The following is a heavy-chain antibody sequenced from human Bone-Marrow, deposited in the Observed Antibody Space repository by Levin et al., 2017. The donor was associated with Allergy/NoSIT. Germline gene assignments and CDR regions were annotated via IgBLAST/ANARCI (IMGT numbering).Heavy chain of an antibody. D-gene: IGHD3-9*01. Sequence: GESLKISCVASELTFKTYTMAWVRQAPGKGLEWVSSITGAEGNTHYADSVKGRFTISRDNGKNSLFLQMNSLRVEDTAIYYVAREGDILTGHYDVFDIWGQGTMVTVSS. CDR2: ITGAEGNT. CDR3: AREGDILTGHYDVFDI. J-gene: IGHJ3*02. CDR1: ELTFKTYT. V-gene: IGHV3-21*04.